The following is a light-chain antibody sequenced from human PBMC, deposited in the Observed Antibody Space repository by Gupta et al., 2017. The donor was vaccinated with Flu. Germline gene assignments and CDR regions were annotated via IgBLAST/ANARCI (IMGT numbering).Light chain of an antibody. Sequence: ENVLTQSPGTLSLSPGERATLSCRASQSVSSSYLAWYQQKPGQAPRLLIYGASSRAAGIPDRFSGSGSGTDFTLTISRLEPEDFAVYYWQQYGSSRTFGQGTKVEI. J-gene: IGKJ1*01. V-gene: IGKV3-20*01. CDR2: GAS. CDR3: QQYGSSRT. CDR1: QSVSSSY.